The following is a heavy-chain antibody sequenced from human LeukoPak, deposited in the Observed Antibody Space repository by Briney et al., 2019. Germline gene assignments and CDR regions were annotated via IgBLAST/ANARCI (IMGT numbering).Heavy chain of an antibody. J-gene: IGHJ6*04. CDR1: GYTFTGYY. D-gene: IGHD3-9*01. V-gene: IGHV1-2*02. CDR2: INPNSGGT. Sequence: ASVKVSCKASGYTFTGYYMHWVRQAPGQGLEWMGWINPNSGGTNYVQKFQGRVTMTRDTSISTAYMELSRLRSDDTAVYYCARDSITIFGVIIGPLDVWGKGTTVTVCS. CDR3: ARDSITIFGVIIGPLDV.